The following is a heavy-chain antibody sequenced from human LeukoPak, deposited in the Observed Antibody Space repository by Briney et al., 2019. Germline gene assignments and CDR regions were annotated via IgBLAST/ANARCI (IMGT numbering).Heavy chain of an antibody. CDR3: AAGVVRPY. CDR1: GFTFSSYW. V-gene: IGHV3-74*01. CDR2: INSDGSST. D-gene: IGHD3-3*01. J-gene: IGHJ4*02. Sequence: PGGSLRLSCAASGFTFSSYWMHWVRQAPGKGLVWVSRINSDGSSTSYADSVKGRFTITRDNAKHTLYLQMNRQRAEGTTAYYCAAGVVRPYWGQGALVTVSS.